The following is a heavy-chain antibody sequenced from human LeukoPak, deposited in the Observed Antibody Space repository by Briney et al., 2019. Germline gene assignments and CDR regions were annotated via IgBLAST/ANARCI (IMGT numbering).Heavy chain of an antibody. Sequence: SETLSLTCAAYGGSFSGYYWSWIRQPPGKGLEWIGEINHSGSTNYNPSLKSRVTISVDTSKNQFSLKLSSVTAADTAVYYCARGVGIAVAGNDYWGQGTLVTVSS. D-gene: IGHD6-19*01. V-gene: IGHV4-34*01. CDR1: GGSFSGYY. CDR3: ARGVGIAVAGNDY. CDR2: INHSGST. J-gene: IGHJ4*02.